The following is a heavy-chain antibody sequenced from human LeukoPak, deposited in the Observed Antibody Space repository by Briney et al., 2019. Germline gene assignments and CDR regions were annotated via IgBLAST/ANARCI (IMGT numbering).Heavy chain of an antibody. V-gene: IGHV3-7*04. J-gene: IGHJ4*02. CDR3: ARNMGDH. CDR1: GFTFSTYW. Sequence: GGSLRLSCAASGFTFSTYWMTWVRQAPGKGLEWVANINQDGTEKNYVDSVKGRFTISRDNAKNSLYLQMNSLRAEDAAVYYCARNMGDHWGQGTLVTVSS. CDR2: INQDGTEK. D-gene: IGHD2/OR15-2a*01.